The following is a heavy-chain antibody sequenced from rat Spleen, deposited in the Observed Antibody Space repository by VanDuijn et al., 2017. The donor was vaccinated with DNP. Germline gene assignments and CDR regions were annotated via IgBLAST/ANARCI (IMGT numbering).Heavy chain of an antibody. Sequence: EVLLVESDGGLVQPGRSLKLSCAVSGFTFSDYYMAWVRQAPAKGLEWVATLSYNGGTPYYRDSVKGRFTISRDNENSTLNLQMTSLRSEDTATYFCTRDGPPYYGVPFDYWGQGVMVTVSS. J-gene: IGHJ2*01. CDR2: LSYNGGTP. CDR1: GFTFSDYY. CDR3: TRDGPPYYGVPFDY. V-gene: IGHV5-20*01. D-gene: IGHD1-7*01.